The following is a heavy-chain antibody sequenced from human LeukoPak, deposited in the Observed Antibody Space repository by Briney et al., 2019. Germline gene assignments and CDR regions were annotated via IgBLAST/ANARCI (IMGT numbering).Heavy chain of an antibody. V-gene: IGHV3-15*07. Sequence: GGSLRLSCAASGFTSSNAWMNWVRQAPGKGLEWVGRIKSKTDGGTTDYAAPVKGRFTISRDDSKNTLYLQMNSLKTEDTAVYYCSTTYYYDSSEGYWGQGTLVTVSS. CDR1: GFTSSNAW. CDR3: STTYYYDSSEGY. CDR2: IKSKTDGGTT. D-gene: IGHD3-22*01. J-gene: IGHJ4*02.